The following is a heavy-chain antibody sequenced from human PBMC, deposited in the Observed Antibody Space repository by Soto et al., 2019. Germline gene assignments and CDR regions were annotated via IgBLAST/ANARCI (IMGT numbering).Heavy chain of an antibody. J-gene: IGHJ6*02. CDR1: GFTFGTYA. CDR2: ISDSGGST. D-gene: IGHD1-26*01. Sequence: PGGSLRLSCAASGFTFGTYAMSWVRQAPGKGLEWVSAISDSGGSTYYADSVKGRFTISRDNSKNTLYLQMNSLRADDTAVYYCATRTYSGALYGHADVDVWGQGTTVTVS. CDR3: ATRTYSGALYGHADVDV. V-gene: IGHV3-23*01.